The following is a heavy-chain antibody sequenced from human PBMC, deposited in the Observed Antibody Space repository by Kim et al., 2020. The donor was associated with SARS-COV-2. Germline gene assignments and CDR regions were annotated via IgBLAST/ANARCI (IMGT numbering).Heavy chain of an antibody. Sequence: GESLKISCKGSGYSFTSYWISWVRQMPGKGLEWMGRIDPSDSYTNYSPSFQGHVTIPADKSISTAYLQWSSLKASDTAMYYCARHLGSGDYYDSSGYYGFDYWGQGTLVTVSS. CDR1: GYSFTSYW. V-gene: IGHV5-10-1*01. CDR2: IDPSDSYT. D-gene: IGHD3-22*01. J-gene: IGHJ4*02. CDR3: ARHLGSGDYYDSSGYYGFDY.